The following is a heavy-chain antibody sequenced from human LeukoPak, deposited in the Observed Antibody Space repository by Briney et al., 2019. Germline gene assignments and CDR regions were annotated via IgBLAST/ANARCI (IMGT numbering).Heavy chain of an antibody. V-gene: IGHV4-39*07. J-gene: IGHJ4*02. CDR1: NGSINSFTHY. Sequence: SETLSLTCTLSNGSINSFTHYWAWVRQPPGKRLEWIGSIYSTGGTYYNPSLKSRLTISLDTSKRQFSLKMTSMTAADTAVYYCASLRADGGNYPRFDYWGQGALVTVSA. D-gene: IGHD4-23*01. CDR2: IYSTGGT. CDR3: ASLRADGGNYPRFDY.